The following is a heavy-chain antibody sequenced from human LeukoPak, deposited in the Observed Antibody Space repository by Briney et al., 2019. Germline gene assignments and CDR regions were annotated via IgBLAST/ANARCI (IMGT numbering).Heavy chain of an antibody. J-gene: IGHJ4*02. Sequence: GGSLRLSCAASGFTFSTYAVNWVRQAPGKGLEWVSTIINNGRTTSYADSVKGRFTISRDNSKNAVYLQMSSLTAEDTAVYYCAKDIHGDYGGLDYWGQGTLVTVSS. CDR3: AKDIHGDYGGLDY. V-gene: IGHV3-23*01. D-gene: IGHD4-17*01. CDR2: IINNGRTT. CDR1: GFTFSTYA.